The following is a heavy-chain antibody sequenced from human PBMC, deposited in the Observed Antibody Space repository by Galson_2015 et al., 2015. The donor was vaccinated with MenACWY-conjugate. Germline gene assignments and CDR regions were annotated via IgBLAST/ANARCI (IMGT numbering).Heavy chain of an antibody. CDR1: GYSFTSYW. Sequence: QSGAEVKKPGESLRISCTGSGYSFTSYWIVWVRQMPGKGLEWMGIIYPGDSDTIYSPSFQGQVTISADKSLSTAYLQWSSLKASDTAMYYCARHPAYCSNTSCYWYFELWGRGTLVTVSS. J-gene: IGHJ2*01. CDR2: IYPGDSDT. V-gene: IGHV5-51*01. D-gene: IGHD2-2*01. CDR3: ARHPAYCSNTSCYWYFEL.